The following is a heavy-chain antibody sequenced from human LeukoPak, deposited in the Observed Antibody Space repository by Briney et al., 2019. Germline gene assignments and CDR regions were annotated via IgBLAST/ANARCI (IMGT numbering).Heavy chain of an antibody. Sequence: PSETLSLTCAASGGSISSYYWSWIRQPPGKGLEWIGYIYYSGSTNYNPSLKSRGTISVDPYKTQFSLKLSSVTAADTAVYYCARAYYGSGSYYTSWFDPWGQGTLVTVSS. J-gene: IGHJ5*02. D-gene: IGHD3-10*01. CDR3: ARAYYGSGSYYTSWFDP. V-gene: IGHV4-59*01. CDR2: IYYSGST. CDR1: GGSISSYY.